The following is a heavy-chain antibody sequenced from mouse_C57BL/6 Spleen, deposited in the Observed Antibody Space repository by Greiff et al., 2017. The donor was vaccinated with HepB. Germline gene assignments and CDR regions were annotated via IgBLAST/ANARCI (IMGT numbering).Heavy chain of an antibody. D-gene: IGHD1-1*01. CDR2: ISGGGGNT. CDR3: ARHGPNYYGSSYWYFDV. J-gene: IGHJ1*03. V-gene: IGHV5-9*01. Sequence: EVQRVESGGGLVKPGGSLKLSCAASGFTFSSYTMSWVRQTPEKRLEWVATISGGGGNTYYPDSVKGRFTISRDNAKNTLYLQMSSLRSEDTALYYCARHGPNYYGSSYWYFDVWGTGTTVTVSS. CDR1: GFTFSSYT.